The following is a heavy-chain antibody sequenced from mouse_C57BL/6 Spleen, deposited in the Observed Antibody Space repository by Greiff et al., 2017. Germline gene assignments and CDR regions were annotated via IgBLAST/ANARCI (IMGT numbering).Heavy chain of an antibody. D-gene: IGHD2-10*02. Sequence: QVQLQQPGTELVKPGASVKLSCKASGYTFTSYWMHWVKQRPGQGLEWIGNINPSNGGTNYNEKFKSKATLTVDKSSSTAYRQLSSLTSEDSAVYYCARGEFGNYYAMDYWGQGTSVTVSS. V-gene: IGHV1-53*01. J-gene: IGHJ4*01. CDR1: GYTFTSYW. CDR3: ARGEFGNYYAMDY. CDR2: INPSNGGT.